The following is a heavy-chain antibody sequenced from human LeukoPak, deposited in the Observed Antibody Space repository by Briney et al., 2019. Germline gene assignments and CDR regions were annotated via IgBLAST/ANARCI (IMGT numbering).Heavy chain of an antibody. J-gene: IGHJ4*02. CDR2: IYYSGST. V-gene: IGHV4-59*12. D-gene: IGHD3-10*01. CDR1: GGSTSSYY. CDR3: ARLRMVRGVPSLDY. Sequence: SEILSLTCTVSGGSTSSYYWSWIRQPPGKGLEWIGYIYYSGSTNYNPSLKSRVTISVDTSKNQFSLKLSSVTAADTAVYYCARLRMVRGVPSLDYWGQGTLVTVSS.